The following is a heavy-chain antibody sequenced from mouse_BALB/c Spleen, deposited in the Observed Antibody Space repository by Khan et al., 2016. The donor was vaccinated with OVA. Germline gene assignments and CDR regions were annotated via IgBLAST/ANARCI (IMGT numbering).Heavy chain of an antibody. D-gene: IGHD1-1*01. J-gene: IGHJ2*01. V-gene: IGHV5-12-1*01. CDR1: GFAFSYYD. CDR3: TRPHYYGSNYYFDY. Sequence: EVELGESGGGLVKPGGSLKLSCAASGFAFSYYDMSWVRQTPEKRLEWVAFISTGGDNTYYPDTVKGRFTISRDNAKNTLYLQMSSLKSEDTAMYYCTRPHYYGSNYYFDYWGQGTTLTVSS. CDR2: ISTGGDNT.